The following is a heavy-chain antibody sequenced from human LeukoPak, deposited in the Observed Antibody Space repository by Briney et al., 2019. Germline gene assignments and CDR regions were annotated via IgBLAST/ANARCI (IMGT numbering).Heavy chain of an antibody. D-gene: IGHD6-13*01. CDR3: AKGTFIVIAAD. Sequence: GGSLRLSCAASGFTFSNYGVHWVRQAPGKGLEWVAVISYDGSNKYYADSVKGRFTISRDNSKNTLYLQMNSLRAEDTAVYYCAKGTFIVIAADWGQGTLVTVSS. CDR1: GFTFSNYG. V-gene: IGHV3-30*18. CDR2: ISYDGSNK. J-gene: IGHJ4*02.